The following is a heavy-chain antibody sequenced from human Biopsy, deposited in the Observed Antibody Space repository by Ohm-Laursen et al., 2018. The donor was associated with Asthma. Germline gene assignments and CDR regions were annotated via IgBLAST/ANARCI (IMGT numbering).Heavy chain of an antibody. CDR3: ARGQKSAGDRWFDP. CDR2: INPNSGGT. Sequence: SVKVSCKASGYTFIGCHIHWMRQAPGQGLEWMGRINPNSGGTNYAQKFQGRVTMTRDTSISTAYMEASRLRSDDTAVYYCARGQKSAGDRWFDPWGQGTLVIVSS. V-gene: IGHV1-2*06. J-gene: IGHJ5*02. CDR1: GYTFIGCH. D-gene: IGHD6-13*01.